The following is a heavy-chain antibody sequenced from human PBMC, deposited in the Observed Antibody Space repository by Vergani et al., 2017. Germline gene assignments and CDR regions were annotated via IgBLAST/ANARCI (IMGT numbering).Heavy chain of an antibody. CDR2: IFPDDSDT. CDR3: ASRRTLQREFDI. CDR1: GYRFSSSW. V-gene: IGHV5-51*01. Sequence: EVQLVQSGAEVKKPGESLTISCKGFGYRFSSSWNGWVRQMPGKGLEWMGIIFPDDSDTRYSPSFQGQVTISADKSISTVYLQWNSLKASDTAMYYCASRRTLQREFDIWGQGTLVTVSS. D-gene: IGHD5-24*01. J-gene: IGHJ4*02.